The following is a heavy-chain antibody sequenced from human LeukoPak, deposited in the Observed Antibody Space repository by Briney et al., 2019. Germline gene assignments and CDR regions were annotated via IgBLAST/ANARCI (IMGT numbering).Heavy chain of an antibody. CDR1: GDSISSSY. Sequence: SETPSLTCTVSGDSISSSYWSWIRQPPGKGLEWIGYIHHSGRTNYKPSLKSRVTIFVDTSNNQFSLRLTSLIAADTAMYYCVRGYYDSRGDSNPFDIWGQGTMVTVSS. CDR2: IHHSGRT. CDR3: VRGYYDSRGDSNPFDI. J-gene: IGHJ3*02. D-gene: IGHD3-22*01. V-gene: IGHV4-59*03.